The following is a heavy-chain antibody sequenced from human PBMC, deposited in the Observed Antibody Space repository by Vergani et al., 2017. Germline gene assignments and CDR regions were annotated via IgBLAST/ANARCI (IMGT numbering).Heavy chain of an antibody. CDR3: AILTRDDYGDYYFDY. CDR2: IYHSGST. D-gene: IGHD4-17*01. J-gene: IGHJ4*02. V-gene: IGHV4-4*02. Sequence: QVQLPESGPGLVKPSGTLSLTCAVSGGSISSSNWWSWVRQPPGKGLEWIGEIYHSGSTNYNPSLKSRVTISVDKSKNQFSLKLSSVTAADTAVYYCAILTRDDYGDYYFDYWGQGTLVTVSS. CDR1: GGSISSSNW.